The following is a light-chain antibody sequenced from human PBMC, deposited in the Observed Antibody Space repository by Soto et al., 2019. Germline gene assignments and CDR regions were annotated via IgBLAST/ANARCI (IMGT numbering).Light chain of an antibody. V-gene: IGLV2-14*01. Sequence: QSVLTQPASVSGSPGQSIAISCTGTSSDVGAYNYVSWYQQHPGKAPKLMIYDVSNRPSGVSNRFSGSKSGNTASLTISGLQAKDEADYYCSSHTTSNTLVFGGGTKLTLL. CDR3: SSHTTSNTLV. CDR2: DVS. CDR1: SSDVGAYNY. J-gene: IGLJ2*01.